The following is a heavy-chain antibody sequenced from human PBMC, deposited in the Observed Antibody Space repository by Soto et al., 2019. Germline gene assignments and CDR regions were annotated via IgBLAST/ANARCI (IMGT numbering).Heavy chain of an antibody. CDR2: ISYDGSNK. J-gene: IGHJ6*02. D-gene: IGHD2-2*01. CDR1: GFTFSSYA. V-gene: IGHV3-30-3*01. CDR3: ARDISDIVVVPAATDGTGNMDV. Sequence: QVQLLESGGGVVQPGRSLRLSCAASGFTFSSYAMHWVRQAPGKGREWVAVISYDGSNKYYADSVKGRFTISRDNSKNTMYLQMDSLRAEDTAVYYCARDISDIVVVPAATDGTGNMDVWGQGTTVTVSS.